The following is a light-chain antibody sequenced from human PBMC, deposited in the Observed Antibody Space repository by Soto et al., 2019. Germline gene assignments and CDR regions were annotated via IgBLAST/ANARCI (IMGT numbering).Light chain of an antibody. V-gene: IGKV3-11*01. CDR2: DAS. CDR3: QQRATWPLT. J-gene: IGKJ4*01. CDR1: QSIGSF. Sequence: EIVLTQSPATLSLSPGERATLSCRASQSIGSFLAWYQQKPGQSPRLLIYDASNRATGIPGRFSGSGSGTDFTLTISSLEPEDFVVYYCQQRATWPLTFGGGTRVEIK.